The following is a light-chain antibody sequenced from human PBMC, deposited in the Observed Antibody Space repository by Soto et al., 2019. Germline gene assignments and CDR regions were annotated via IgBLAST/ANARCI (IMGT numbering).Light chain of an antibody. V-gene: IGLV2-14*01. Sequence: SVLAEPTSVYRCPGQSTTVPCTGTSSDVGGYNYVSWYQQHPGKAPKLMIYEVSNRPSGVSNRFSGYKYGNTASLTISGLQAEDEADYYWSSYTSTSTLVFGTGTEVTVL. J-gene: IGLJ1*01. CDR1: SSDVGGYNY. CDR3: SSYTSTSTLV. CDR2: EVS.